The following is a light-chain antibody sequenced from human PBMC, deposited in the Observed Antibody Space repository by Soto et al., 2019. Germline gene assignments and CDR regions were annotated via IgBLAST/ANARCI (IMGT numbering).Light chain of an antibody. CDR2: GDN. J-gene: IGLJ1*01. V-gene: IGLV1-51*01. CDR1: SSNIGGNS. Sequence: QAVVTQPPSVSAAPGQKVTISCSGSSSNIGGNSVSWYRQLPGTAPKLLIYGDNKRPSGIPDRFSGSKSGTSATLGITGFQTGDEADYYCGSWDSSLSAYVFGTGTKVTVL. CDR3: GSWDSSLSAYV.